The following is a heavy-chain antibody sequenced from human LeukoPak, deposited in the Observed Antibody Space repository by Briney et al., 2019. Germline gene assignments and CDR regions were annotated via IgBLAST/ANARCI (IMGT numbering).Heavy chain of an antibody. J-gene: IGHJ5*01. CDR1: GFFISSGYY. CDR3: ARVGGWGADYEIVTDYKLDRDYNWFDS. Sequence: PSETLSLTCSVSGFFISSGYYWGWLRQPPGKTLEWFESIYHNGGTYYNPSLVSRVTISVDTSKNHLSLQLSSVTAADTAVYFCARVGGWGADYEIVTDYKLDRDYNWFDSWGQGTLVTVSS. D-gene: IGHD3-9*01. V-gene: IGHV4-38-2*02. CDR2: IYHNGGT.